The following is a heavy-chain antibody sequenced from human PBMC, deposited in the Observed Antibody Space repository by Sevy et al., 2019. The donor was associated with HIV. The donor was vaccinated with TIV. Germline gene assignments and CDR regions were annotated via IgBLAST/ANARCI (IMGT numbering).Heavy chain of an antibody. CDR3: AKLIRVPAAMRYYYYGMDV. V-gene: IGHV3-30*02. D-gene: IGHD2-2*01. J-gene: IGHJ6*02. Sequence: GGSLRLSCAASGFTFSSYAMHWVRQAPGKGLEWVAFIRYDGSNKYYADSVKGRFTISRDNSKNTLYLQMNSLRAEDTAVYYCAKLIRVPAAMRYYYYGMDVWGQGTTVTVSS. CDR2: IRYDGSNK. CDR1: GFTFSSYA.